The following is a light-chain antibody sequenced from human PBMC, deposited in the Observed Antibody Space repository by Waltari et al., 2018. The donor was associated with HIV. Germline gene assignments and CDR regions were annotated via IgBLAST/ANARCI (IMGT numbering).Light chain of an antibody. CDR1: SSDVGSYNL. Sequence: QSALTQPPSVSGSPGQSVTIPCPGTSSDVGSYNLVSWYQQSPGTAPKPMVYEVTYRPSGVPERFSGSKSGNTASLTISGLQAEDEADYYCSSFTSSSTVVFGGGTKLTVL. V-gene: IGLV2-18*02. J-gene: IGLJ3*02. CDR2: EVT. CDR3: SSFTSSSTVV.